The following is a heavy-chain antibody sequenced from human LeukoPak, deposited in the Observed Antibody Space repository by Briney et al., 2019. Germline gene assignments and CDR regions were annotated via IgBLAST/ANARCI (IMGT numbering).Heavy chain of an antibody. CDR3: ARARYSGYDSYYYYYGMDV. J-gene: IGHJ6*02. CDR1: GFTFSDYY. CDR2: ISSSSSYI. Sequence: GGSLRLSCAASGFTFSDYYMTWIRQAPGKGLEWVSYISSSSSYIYYADSVKGRFTISRDNAKNSLYLQMNSLRAEDTAVYYCARARYSGYDSYYYYYGMDVWGQGTTVTVSS. V-gene: IGHV3-11*06. D-gene: IGHD5-12*01.